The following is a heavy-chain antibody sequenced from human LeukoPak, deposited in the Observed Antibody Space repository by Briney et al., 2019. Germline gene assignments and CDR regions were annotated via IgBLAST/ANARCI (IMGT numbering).Heavy chain of an antibody. V-gene: IGHV3-23*01. J-gene: IGHJ6*02. Sequence: GGSLRLSCAASGFTFSSYAMSWVRQAPGKGLEWVSAISGSGGSTYYADSVKGRFTISRDNSKNTLYLQMNSLRAEDTAVYYCARDPADQYYYYGMDVWGQGTTVTVSS. CDR3: ARDPADQYYYYGMDV. CDR2: ISGSGGST. CDR1: GFTFSSYA.